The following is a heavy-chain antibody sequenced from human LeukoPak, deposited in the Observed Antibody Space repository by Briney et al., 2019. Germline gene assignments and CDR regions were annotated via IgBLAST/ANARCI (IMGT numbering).Heavy chain of an antibody. CDR1: GFTFDDYA. J-gene: IGHJ3*02. Sequence: GGSLRLSCAASGFTFDDYAMHWVRQAPGKGLEWVSGISWNSGSIGYADSVKGRFTISRDNAKNSLYLQMNSLRAEDMALYYCAKSRDSSGWSAAFDIWGQGTMVTVSS. V-gene: IGHV3-9*03. D-gene: IGHD6-19*01. CDR2: ISWNSGSI. CDR3: AKSRDSSGWSAAFDI.